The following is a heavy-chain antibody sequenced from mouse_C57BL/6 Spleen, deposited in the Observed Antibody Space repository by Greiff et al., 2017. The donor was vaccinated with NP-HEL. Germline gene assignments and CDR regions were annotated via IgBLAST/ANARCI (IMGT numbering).Heavy chain of an antibody. CDR2: ISSGGDYI. J-gene: IGHJ3*01. D-gene: IGHD2-4*01. V-gene: IGHV5-9-1*02. CDR3: TRASDYSWFAY. CDR1: GFTFSSYA. Sequence: EVKLVESGEGLVKPGGSLKLSCAASGFTFSSYAMSWVRQTPEKRLEWVAYISSGGDYIYYADTVKGRFTISRDNARNTLYLQMSSLKSEDTAMYYCTRASDYSWFAYWGQGTLVTVSA.